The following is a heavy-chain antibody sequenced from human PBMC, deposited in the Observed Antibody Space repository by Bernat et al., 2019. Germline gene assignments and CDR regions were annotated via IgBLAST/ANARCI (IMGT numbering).Heavy chain of an antibody. J-gene: IGHJ4*02. V-gene: IGHV4-59*08. D-gene: IGHD6-6*01. CDR3: ARHAYISSSFDY. Sequence: QVQLQESGPGLVKPSETLSLTCTVSGGSISSYYWSWIRQPPGKGLEWIGYIYYSGSTNYNPSLKSRVTISVDTSKNQFSLKLSSVTAADTAVYYCARHAYISSSFDYWGQGTLVTVSS. CDR1: GGSISSYY. CDR2: IYYSGST.